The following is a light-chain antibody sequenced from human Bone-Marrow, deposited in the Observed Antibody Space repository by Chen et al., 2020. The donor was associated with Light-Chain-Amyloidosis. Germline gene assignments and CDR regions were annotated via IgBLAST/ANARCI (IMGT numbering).Light chain of an antibody. CDR3: AAWDGSMSGYV. V-gene: IGLV1-47*01. J-gene: IGLJ1*01. CDR1: SYNLVINY. Sequence: QYVPTQPPCASGTRRQRVTLSSSGASYNLVINYLCWYQHLPGAAPNLLSHRNNQRPSGVPDRFAASKSGTSAFLAISGLRSEDEADYYCAAWDGSMSGYVFGTGTKVIVL. CDR2: RNN.